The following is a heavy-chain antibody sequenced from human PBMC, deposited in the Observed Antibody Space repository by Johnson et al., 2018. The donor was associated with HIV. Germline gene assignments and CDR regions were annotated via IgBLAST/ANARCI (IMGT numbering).Heavy chain of an antibody. CDR2: ISSSGSTI. D-gene: IGHD3-22*01. J-gene: IGHJ3*02. CDR1: GFTFSDYY. CDR3: ARGAPEYYDSSGPNADGAFDI. Sequence: VQLVESGGGLVKPGGSLRLSCAASGFTFSDYYMSWIRQAPGKGLEWVSYISSSGSTIYYADSVKGRFTISRDNAKNSLYLQMNSLRAEDTAVYYCARGAPEYYDSSGPNADGAFDIWGQGTMVTVSS. V-gene: IGHV3-11*04.